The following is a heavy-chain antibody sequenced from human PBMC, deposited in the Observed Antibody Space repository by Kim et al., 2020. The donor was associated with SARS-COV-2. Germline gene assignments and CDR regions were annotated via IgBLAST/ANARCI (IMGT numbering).Heavy chain of an antibody. D-gene: IGHD2-2*02. CDR2: ISSSGSTI. V-gene: IGHV3-11*01. Sequence: GGSLRLSCAASGFTFSDYYMSWIRQAPGKGLEWVSYISSSGSTIYYADSVKGRFTISRDNAKNSLYLQMNSLRAEDTAVYYCARDQAFEYCSSTSCYRAAGYGMDVWGQGTTVTVSS. J-gene: IGHJ6*02. CDR1: GFTFSDYY. CDR3: ARDQAFEYCSSTSCYRAAGYGMDV.